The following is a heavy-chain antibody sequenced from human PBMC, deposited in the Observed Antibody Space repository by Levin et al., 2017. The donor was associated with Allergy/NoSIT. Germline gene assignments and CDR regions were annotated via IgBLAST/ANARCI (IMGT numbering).Heavy chain of an antibody. CDR2: INYSGST. CDR1: GGSFSGYY. V-gene: IGHV4-34*01. D-gene: IGHD1-26*01. J-gene: IGHJ4*02. CDR3: ARREEIRWELPGPISY. Sequence: SETLSLTCAVYGGSFSGYYWSWIRQPPGKGLEWIGEINYSGSTNYNPSLKSRVTISVDTSKNQFSLKLSSVTAADTAVYYCARREEIRWELPGPISYWGQGTLVTVSS.